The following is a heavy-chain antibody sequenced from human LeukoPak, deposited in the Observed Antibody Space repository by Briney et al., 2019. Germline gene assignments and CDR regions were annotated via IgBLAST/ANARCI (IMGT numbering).Heavy chain of an antibody. CDR1: GFTFSSYG. D-gene: IGHD1-1*01. J-gene: IGHJ6*03. CDR2: ISGSGGST. V-gene: IGHV3-23*01. CDR3: ARAVQLERPPPLKGYYYMDV. Sequence: PGGSLRLSCAASGFTFSSYGMSWVRQAPGKGLEWVSAISGSGGSTYYADSVKGRFTISRDNSKNTLYLQMNSLRGEDTAVYYCARAVQLERPPPLKGYYYMDVWGKGTTVTVSS.